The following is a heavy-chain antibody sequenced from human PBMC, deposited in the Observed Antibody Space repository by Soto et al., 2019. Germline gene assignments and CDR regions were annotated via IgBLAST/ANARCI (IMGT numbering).Heavy chain of an antibody. V-gene: IGHV1-69*13. D-gene: IGHD6-13*01. CDR1: GGTFSSYA. J-gene: IGHJ4*02. CDR2: IIPIFGTA. Sequence: GASVKVSCKXSGGTFSSYAISWVRQAPGQGLEWMGGIIPIFGTANYAQKFQGRVTITADESTSTAYMELSSLRSEDTAVYYCARDPGSLGQDYWGQGTLVTVSS. CDR3: ARDPGSLGQDY.